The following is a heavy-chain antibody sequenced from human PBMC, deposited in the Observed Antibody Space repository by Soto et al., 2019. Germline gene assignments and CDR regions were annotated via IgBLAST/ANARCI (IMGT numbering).Heavy chain of an antibody. Sequence: SETLSLTCAVYGGSFSGYYWSWLRQPPGKGLEWIGEINHSGSTNYNPSLKSRVTISVDTSKNQFSLKLSPVTAADTAVYNGPRGYRSPIPHRTIFGVVSRSRDGLDVWGQGTTVTVSS. J-gene: IGHJ6*02. V-gene: IGHV4-34*01. CDR1: GGSFSGYY. D-gene: IGHD3-3*01. CDR2: INHSGST. CDR3: PRGYRSPIPHRTIFGVVSRSRDGLDV.